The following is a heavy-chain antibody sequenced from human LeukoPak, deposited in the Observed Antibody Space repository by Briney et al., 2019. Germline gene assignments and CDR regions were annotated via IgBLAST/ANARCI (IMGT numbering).Heavy chain of an antibody. CDR2: ISSNGGST. CDR3: ARTDPYDSSGYYYAYFQH. CDR1: GSTFSSYA. J-gene: IGHJ1*01. D-gene: IGHD3-22*01. V-gene: IGHV3-64*01. Sequence: GXXLRLSCAASGSTFSSYAMHWVRQAPGKGLEYVSAISSNGGSTYYANSVKGRFTISRDNSKNTLYLQMGSLRAEDMALYYCARTDPYDSSGYYYAYFQHWGQGTLVTVSS.